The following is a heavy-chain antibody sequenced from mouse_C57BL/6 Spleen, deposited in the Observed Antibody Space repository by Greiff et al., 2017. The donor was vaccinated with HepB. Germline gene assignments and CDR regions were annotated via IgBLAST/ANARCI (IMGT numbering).Heavy chain of an antibody. J-gene: IGHJ3*01. Sequence: VQLQQSGPELVKPGASVKISCKASGYTFTDYYMNWVKQSHGKSLEWIGDINPNNGGTSYNQKFKGKATLTVDKSSSTAYMELRSLTSEDSAVYYCAYDYDAYWGQGTLVTVSA. V-gene: IGHV1-26*01. CDR2: INPNNGGT. CDR1: GYTFTDYY. CDR3: AYDYDAY. D-gene: IGHD2-4*01.